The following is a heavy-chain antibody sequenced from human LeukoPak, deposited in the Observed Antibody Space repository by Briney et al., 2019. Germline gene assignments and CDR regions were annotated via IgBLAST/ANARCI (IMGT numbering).Heavy chain of an antibody. CDR1: GYSFTSLY. V-gene: IGHV1-46*01. CDR3: ARDRARVGTKDDAFDV. CDR2: IDPSGGTT. J-gene: IGHJ3*01. D-gene: IGHD3-10*01. Sequence: ASVKVSCKASGYSFTSLYMHWVRQASGQPPEWMGVIDPSGGTTRYAQKFQGRITMTRDTSTSTVHLELSSLRYDDTAVYYCARDRARVGTKDDAFDVWGQGTMVIVSS.